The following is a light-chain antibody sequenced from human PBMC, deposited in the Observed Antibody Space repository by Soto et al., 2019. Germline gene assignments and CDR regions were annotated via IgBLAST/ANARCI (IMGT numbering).Light chain of an antibody. V-gene: IGKV3-15*01. Sequence: VLTQSPGTLSLSPVERAILSCRASQSISINLAWYQQKPGQAPRLLIYAASNRATGVPARFSGSWSGTEFTLTISSLQSEDFAVYYCQQYNNWITFGQGTRLEIK. CDR3: QQYNNWIT. CDR2: AAS. J-gene: IGKJ5*01. CDR1: QSISIN.